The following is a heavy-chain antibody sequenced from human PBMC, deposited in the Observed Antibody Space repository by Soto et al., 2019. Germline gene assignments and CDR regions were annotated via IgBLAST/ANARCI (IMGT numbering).Heavy chain of an antibody. D-gene: IGHD2-8*01. CDR3: ARGGGYCTNGVCQTNPFGY. V-gene: IGHV1-18*01. CDR1: GYTFTSYV. CDR2: ISAYNGNT. J-gene: IGHJ4*02. Sequence: QVQLVQSGAEVKKPGASVKVSCKASGYTFTSYVISWLRQAPGQGLEWMGWISAYNGNTNYAQKLQGSVTMTTDTSTSTAYMELRSLRSDDTAVYYCARGGGYCTNGVCQTNPFGYWGQGTLVTVSS.